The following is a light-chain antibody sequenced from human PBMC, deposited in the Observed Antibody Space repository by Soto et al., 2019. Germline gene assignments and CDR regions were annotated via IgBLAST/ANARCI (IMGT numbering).Light chain of an antibody. J-gene: IGKJ2*01. CDR2: DAS. CDR3: QQRSTWPPT. V-gene: IGKV3-11*01. Sequence: EIVLTQSPATLSLSPGERATLSCRASQSVSSYLAWYQQKPGQAPRLLIYDASNRATGIPARFSGSGSGTDFTLTINSLEPEDFAVYYCQQRSTWPPTFGQGTKLDLK. CDR1: QSVSSY.